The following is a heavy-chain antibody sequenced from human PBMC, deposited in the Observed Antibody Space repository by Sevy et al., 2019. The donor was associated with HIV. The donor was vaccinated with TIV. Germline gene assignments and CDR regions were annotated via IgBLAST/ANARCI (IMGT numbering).Heavy chain of an antibody. CDR3: AKDIGCGWGQGCYYSCMDV. V-gene: IGHV3-9*01. D-gene: IGHD2-21*01. J-gene: IGHJ6*02. CDR2: ISWNSGNI. Sequence: GGSLRLSCAASGFKFTDFAMHWVRQAPGKGLEWVSGISWNSGNIDYEDSVKGRFTISRDNAKNSLYLQMNGLRTEDTALYYCAKDIGCGWGQGCYYSCMDVWGQGTTVTVSS. CDR1: GFKFTDFA.